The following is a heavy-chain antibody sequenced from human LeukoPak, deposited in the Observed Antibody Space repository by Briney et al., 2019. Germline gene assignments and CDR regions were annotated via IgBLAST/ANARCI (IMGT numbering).Heavy chain of an antibody. CDR1: GFSFSSYG. D-gene: IGHD3-22*01. Sequence: GGSLRLSCAASGFSFSSYGIHWVRKAPGKGLEWVAVIGYDGINKYYADSVKGRFTISRDNSKNTLYLQMNSLRTEDTAVYFCAKEIYYDSSAFFDYWGQGTLVTISS. J-gene: IGHJ4*02. CDR3: AKEIYYDSSAFFDY. V-gene: IGHV3-30*18. CDR2: IGYDGINK.